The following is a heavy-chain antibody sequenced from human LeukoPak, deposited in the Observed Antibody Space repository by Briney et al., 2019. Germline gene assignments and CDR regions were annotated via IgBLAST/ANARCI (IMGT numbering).Heavy chain of an antibody. V-gene: IGHV4-61*01. D-gene: IGHD3-10*01. CDR2: IYYSGST. J-gene: IGHJ1*01. CDR3: ARDGLGPQH. CDR1: GGSVSSGSYY. Sequence: PSETLSLTCTVSGGSVSSGSYYWPSIRQPPGKGLEWIGYIYYSGSTNYNPSLKSRVTISVDTSKNQFSLKLSSVTAADTAVYYCARDGLGPQHWGQGTLVTVSS.